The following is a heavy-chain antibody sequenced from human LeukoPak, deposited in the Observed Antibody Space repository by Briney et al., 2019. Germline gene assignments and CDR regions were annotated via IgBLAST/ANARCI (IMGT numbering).Heavy chain of an antibody. CDR1: GFTFSSYW. CDR3: STGSGHAFDI. Sequence: GGSLRLSCAASGFTFSSYWMHWVRQVPGKGLVWVSRINSDGSSTSYADYGKARFTISRDNAKNTLYVQMNSLRAEDTAVYYCSTGSGHAFDIWGRGTMVTVSS. J-gene: IGHJ3*02. CDR2: INSDGSST. D-gene: IGHD3-10*01. V-gene: IGHV3-74*01.